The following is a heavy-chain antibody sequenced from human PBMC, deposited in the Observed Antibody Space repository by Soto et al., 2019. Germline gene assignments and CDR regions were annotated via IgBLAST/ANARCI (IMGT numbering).Heavy chain of an antibody. Sequence: ASLKVSCKASGYTFTIYFMHWVRRAPGQGLEWMGILNPNGGSTTYAQKFQGRVTMTRDTSTSTVYMELSSLRSEDTAVYYCSRAVARYDAFDIWGQGTMVTVSS. J-gene: IGHJ3*02. CDR1: GYTFTIYF. CDR3: SRAVARYDAFDI. CDR2: LNPNGGST. D-gene: IGHD6-19*01. V-gene: IGHV1-46*03.